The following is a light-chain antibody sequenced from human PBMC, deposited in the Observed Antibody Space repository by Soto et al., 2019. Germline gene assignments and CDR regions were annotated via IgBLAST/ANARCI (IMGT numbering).Light chain of an antibody. CDR1: QSVSSY. J-gene: IGKJ4*01. CDR3: QQRSSWPRT. Sequence: EIVLTQSPVTLSLSPGERATLSCRASQSVSSYLAWYQHKPGQAPRLLIYAASNRATGIPARFSGSGSGTDFTLTISSLEPEDFAVYYCQQRSSWPRTFGGGTKVDIK. CDR2: AAS. V-gene: IGKV3-11*01.